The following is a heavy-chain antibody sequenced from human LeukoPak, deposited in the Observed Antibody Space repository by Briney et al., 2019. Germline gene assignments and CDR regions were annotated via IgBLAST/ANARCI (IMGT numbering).Heavy chain of an antibody. D-gene: IGHD4-23*01. V-gene: IGHV3-9*01. J-gene: IGHJ3*02. CDR3: AKDMGSGNNAFDI. Sequence: SLRLSCAASGFTFDDYAMHWVRQAPGKGLEWVSGISWNSGSIGYADSVKGRFTISRDNAKNSLYLQMNSLRAEDTALYYCAKDMGSGNNAFDIWGQGTMVTVSS. CDR2: ISWNSGSI. CDR1: GFTFDDYA.